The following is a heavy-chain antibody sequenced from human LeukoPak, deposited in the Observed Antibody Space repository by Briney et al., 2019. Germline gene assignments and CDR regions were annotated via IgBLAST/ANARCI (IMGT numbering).Heavy chain of an antibody. D-gene: IGHD3-10*01. J-gene: IGHJ4*02. Sequence: GGSLRLSCAASGFTFSSYAMHWVRQAPDKGLEWVAVISYDGSNKYYADSVKGRFTISRDNSKNTLYLQMNSLRAEDTAVYYCARGPYYYGSGSYFDYWGQGTLVTVSS. V-gene: IGHV3-30-3*01. CDR1: GFTFSSYA. CDR3: ARGPYYYGSGSYFDY. CDR2: ISYDGSNK.